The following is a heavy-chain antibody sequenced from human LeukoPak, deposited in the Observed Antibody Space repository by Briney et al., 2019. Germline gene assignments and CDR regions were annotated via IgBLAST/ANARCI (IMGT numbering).Heavy chain of an antibody. CDR3: ARDLNYGMDV. V-gene: IGHV3-74*01. CDR1: GFTFSSYW. Sequence: GGSLRLSCAASGFTFSSYWMHWVRQAPGNGLVWVSRINSDGSSTSYADSVKGRFTISRDNAKNTLYLQMNSLRAEDTAVYYCARDLNYGMDVWGQGTTVTVSS. J-gene: IGHJ6*02. CDR2: INSDGSST.